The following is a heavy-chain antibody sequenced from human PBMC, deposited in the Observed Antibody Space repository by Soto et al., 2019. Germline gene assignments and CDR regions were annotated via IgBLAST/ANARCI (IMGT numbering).Heavy chain of an antibody. D-gene: IGHD3-9*01. CDR1: GFSLSTSGVG. J-gene: IGHJ5*02. Sequence: SGPTLVNPTQTLTLTCTFSGFSLSTSGVGVGWIRQPPGKALEWLALIYWDDDKRYSPSLKSRLTITKDTSKNQVVLTMNKMDPVDTATYYCAHSPLRYFDWLSSLPFFDPWGQGTLVTVSS. CDR2: IYWDDDK. CDR3: AHSPLRYFDWLSSLPFFDP. V-gene: IGHV2-5*02.